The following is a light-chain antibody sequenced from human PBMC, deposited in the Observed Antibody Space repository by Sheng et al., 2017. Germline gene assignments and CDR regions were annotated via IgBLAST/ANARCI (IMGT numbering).Light chain of an antibody. CDR2: SAS. CDR1: QGISSY. Sequence: IQLTQSPSSLSASVGDRVTITCRASQGISSYLAWYQQKPGKTPKLLIYSASILQSGVPSRFSGSGSGTEFTLTISSLQPDDFATYYCQQYNSYPWTFGQGTKVEIK. CDR3: QQYNSYPWT. J-gene: IGKJ1*01. V-gene: IGKV1-9*01.